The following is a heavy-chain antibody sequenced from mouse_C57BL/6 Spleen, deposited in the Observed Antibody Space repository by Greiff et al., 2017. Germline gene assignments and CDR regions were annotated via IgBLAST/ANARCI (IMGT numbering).Heavy chain of an antibody. CDR1: GYAFSSSW. V-gene: IGHV1-82*01. J-gene: IGHJ2*01. Sequence: QVQLKQSGPELVKPGASVKISCKASGYAFSSSWMNWVKQRPGKGLEWIGRIYPGDGDTNYNGKFKGKATLTADKSSSTAYMQLSSLTSEDSAVYFCARSITTVVPPLDYWGQGTTLTVSS. D-gene: IGHD1-1*01. CDR2: IYPGDGDT. CDR3: ARSITTVVPPLDY.